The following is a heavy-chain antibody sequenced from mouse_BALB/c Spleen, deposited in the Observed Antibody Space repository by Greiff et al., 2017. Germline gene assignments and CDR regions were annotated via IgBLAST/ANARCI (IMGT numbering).Heavy chain of an antibody. CDR3: TIGGCAY. Sequence: QVQLQQPGAELVKPGASVKLSCKASGYTFTSYYMYWVKQRPGQGLEWIGGINPSNGGTNFNEKFKSKATLTVDTSSSTAYMQLSSLTSEDSAVYCCTIGGCAYWGQGTLVTVSA. J-gene: IGHJ3*01. CDR2: INPSNGGT. CDR1: GYTFTSYY. V-gene: IGHV1S16*01.